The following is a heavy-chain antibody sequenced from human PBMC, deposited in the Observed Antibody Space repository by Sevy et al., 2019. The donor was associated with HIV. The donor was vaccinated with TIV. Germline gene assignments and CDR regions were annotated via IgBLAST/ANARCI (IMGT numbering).Heavy chain of an antibody. J-gene: IGHJ6*02. D-gene: IGHD3-3*01. CDR2: MNPNSGNT. Sequence: ASVKVSCKASGYTFTSYDINWVRQATGQGLEWMGWMNPNSGNTGYAQKFQGRVTMTRNTSISTAYMELSSLRSEDTAVYYCAGGAVLRFLEWTRGYYYGMDVWGQGTTVTVSS. CDR3: AGGAVLRFLEWTRGYYYGMDV. CDR1: GYTFTSYD. V-gene: IGHV1-8*01.